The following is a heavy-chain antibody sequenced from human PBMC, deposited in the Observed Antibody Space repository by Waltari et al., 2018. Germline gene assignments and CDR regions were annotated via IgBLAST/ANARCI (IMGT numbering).Heavy chain of an antibody. Sequence: QLQLQESGPGLVKPSETLSLTCTVSGGSISSSSYYWGWIRQPPGKGLEWIGSVYYGGNTHANPSLKSRVTISVDTSKNQFYLKLNSVTAADTAVYYCARVAIYTGYDFDYWGQGTPVTVSS. J-gene: IGHJ4*02. D-gene: IGHD5-12*01. CDR2: VYYGGNT. CDR1: GGSISSSSYY. CDR3: ARVAIYTGYDFDY. V-gene: IGHV4-39*07.